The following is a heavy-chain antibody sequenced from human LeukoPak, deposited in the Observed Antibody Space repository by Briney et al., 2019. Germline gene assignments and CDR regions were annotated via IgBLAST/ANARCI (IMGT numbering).Heavy chain of an antibody. V-gene: IGHV1-69*13. CDR1: GGTFSSYA. J-gene: IGHJ6*04. Sequence: SVKVSCKASGGTFSSYAISWVRQAPGQGLEWMGGIIPIFGTANYAQKFQGRVMITADESTSTAYMELSSLRSEDTAVYYCARATYYDILTGYYPYYYYGMDVWGKGTTVTVSS. CDR2: IIPIFGTA. D-gene: IGHD3-9*01. CDR3: ARATYYDILTGYYPYYYYGMDV.